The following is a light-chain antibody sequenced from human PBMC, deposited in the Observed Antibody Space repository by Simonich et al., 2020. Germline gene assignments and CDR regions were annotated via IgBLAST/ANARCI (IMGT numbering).Light chain of an antibody. V-gene: IGLV3-10*01. CDR3: YSYAGSSTLV. CDR1: ALPKKY. CDR2: EDS. Sequence: SYELTQPPSVSVSPGQTARITCSGDALPKKYAYWYQQKSGQAPVLVIYEDSKRPSGIPERFSGSKSGNTASLTISGLQAEDEADYYCYSYAGSSTLVFGGGTKLTVL. J-gene: IGLJ2*01.